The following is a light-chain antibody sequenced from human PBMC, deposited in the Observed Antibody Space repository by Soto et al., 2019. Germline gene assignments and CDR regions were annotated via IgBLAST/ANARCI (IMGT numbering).Light chain of an antibody. Sequence: IVLTHSPATLSLSPWERATLSCRASQSVSTYLAWYQQKSGQAPRLLIYGASTRATGIPARFSGSGSGTEFTHTISSLQPEDFATYYCQQDLRPPLNFGPGTKVDIK. CDR3: QQDLRPPLN. V-gene: IGKV3-11*01. CDR1: QSVSTY. J-gene: IGKJ3*01. CDR2: GAS.